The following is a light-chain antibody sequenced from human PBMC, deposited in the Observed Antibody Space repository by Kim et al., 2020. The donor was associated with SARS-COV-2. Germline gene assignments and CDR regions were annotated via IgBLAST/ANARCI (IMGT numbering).Light chain of an antibody. CDR3: QSWDSSTVV. CDR1: KMGDKY. CDR2: QDK. V-gene: IGLV3-1*01. J-gene: IGLJ3*02. Sequence: SYELTQPPSLSVSPGQAANITCSGHKMGDKYVSWYQQKTGQSPLLVIYQDKKRPSVIPERFSGSNSGNTATLTISGAQPLDEADYYCQSWDSSTVVFGGGTQVTVL.